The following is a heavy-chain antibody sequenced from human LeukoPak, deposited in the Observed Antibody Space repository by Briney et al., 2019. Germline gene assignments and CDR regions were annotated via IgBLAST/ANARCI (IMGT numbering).Heavy chain of an antibody. CDR2: IRYDGSNK. CDR3: AKGRYSYGYRGLDY. CDR1: GFTFSSYG. J-gene: IGHJ4*02. D-gene: IGHD5-18*01. V-gene: IGHV3-30*02. Sequence: GGSLRLSCAASGFTFSSYGMHWVRQAPGKGLEWVAFIRYDGSNKYYADSVKGRFTISRDNSKNTLYLQMNSLRAEDTAVYYCAKGRYSYGYRGLDYWGQGTLVTVSS.